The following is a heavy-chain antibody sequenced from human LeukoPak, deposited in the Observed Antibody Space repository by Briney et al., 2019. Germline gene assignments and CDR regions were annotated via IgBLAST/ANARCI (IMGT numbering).Heavy chain of an antibody. D-gene: IGHD6-13*01. CDR3: ARVQAAAGV. Sequence: SETLSLTCAVYGGSFSGYYWSWIRQPPGKGLEWIGEINHSGSTNYNPSLKSRVTISVDTSKNQFSLKLSPVTAADTAVYYCARVQAAAGVWGQGTLVTVSS. CDR2: INHSGST. CDR1: GGSFSGYY. V-gene: IGHV4-34*01. J-gene: IGHJ4*02.